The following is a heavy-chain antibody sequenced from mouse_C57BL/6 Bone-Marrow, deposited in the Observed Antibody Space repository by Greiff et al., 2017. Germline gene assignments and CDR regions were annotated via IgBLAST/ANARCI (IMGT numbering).Heavy chain of an antibody. CDR2: ILTGSGSS. CDR3: ARADYYGSGYGCDY. Sequence: VQLQQSGAELMKPGASVKFCCKATGYTFTGYWIEWVKQRPGHGVEWIGEILTGSGSSNYYEKFKGKATLAADISSYTAYMQLSSLTTADSAIYCCARADYYGSGYGCDYWGQGTTLTVSS. CDR1: GYTFTGYW. D-gene: IGHD1-1*01. V-gene: IGHV1-9*01. J-gene: IGHJ2*01.